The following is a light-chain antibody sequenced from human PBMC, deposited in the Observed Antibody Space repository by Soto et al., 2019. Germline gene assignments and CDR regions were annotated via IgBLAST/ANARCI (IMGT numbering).Light chain of an antibody. CDR1: QNVGSTY. CDR2: DAS. V-gene: IGKV3-20*01. J-gene: IGKJ4*01. Sequence: EIVLAQSPGTLSLSPGETATLSCRASQNVGSTYFAWYQQKPGQAPRLLIDDASIRTTVPPDRISGSGSGTEFTLTILSLQSADFAAYHCQQYDASPPLTFGGGTKLEIK. CDR3: QQYDASPPLT.